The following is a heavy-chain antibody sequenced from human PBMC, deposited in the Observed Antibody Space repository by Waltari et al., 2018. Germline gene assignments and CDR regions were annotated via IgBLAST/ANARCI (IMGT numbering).Heavy chain of an antibody. Sequence: EVQLLESGGDLVQPGGSLRLSCAASGFTFSSYAMGWVRQAPGKRPEWVSVINAEGTPYYADSCKGRCTISRDNSKNTSYLQMNSLRPEDTAVYCCTKDRVVATVARSYDYWGQGTLVTVSS. V-gene: IGHV3-23*01. D-gene: IGHD2-21*01. J-gene: IGHJ4*02. CDR3: TKDRVVATVARSYDY. CDR1: GFTFSSYA. CDR2: INAEGTP.